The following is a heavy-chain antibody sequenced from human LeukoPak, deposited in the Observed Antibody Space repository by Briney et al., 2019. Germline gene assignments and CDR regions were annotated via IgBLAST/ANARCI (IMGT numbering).Heavy chain of an antibody. CDR2: IIPIFGTA. V-gene: IGHV1-69*13. J-gene: IGHJ3*02. CDR3: ARDQGPYGSGYQGAFDI. D-gene: IGHD3-10*01. CDR1: GGTFSSYA. Sequence: SVKLSCKASGGTFSSYAISWVRQAPGQGLEWMGGIIPIFGTANYAQKFQGRVTITADESTSTAYMELSSLRSEDTAVYYCARDQGPYGSGYQGAFDIWGQGTMVTVSS.